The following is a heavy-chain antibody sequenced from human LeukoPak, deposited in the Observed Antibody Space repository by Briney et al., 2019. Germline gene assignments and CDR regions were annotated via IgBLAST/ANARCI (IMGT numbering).Heavy chain of an antibody. D-gene: IGHD3-10*01. CDR2: IYYTATT. Sequence: PSETLSLTCTGAGGSISSSSYFWGWVRQPPGEGLEWIGAIYYTATTYYNPSLKSRVTISVDTSKNQFSLKLRSVTAADTAVYYCARRYYYGSGFDFWGQGTLVTVSS. V-gene: IGHV4-39*01. CDR1: GGSISSSSYF. CDR3: ARRYYYGSGFDF. J-gene: IGHJ4*02.